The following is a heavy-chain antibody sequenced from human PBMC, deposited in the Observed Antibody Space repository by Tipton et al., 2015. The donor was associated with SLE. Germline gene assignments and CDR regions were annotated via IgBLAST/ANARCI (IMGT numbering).Heavy chain of an antibody. CDR1: GYTFTAYY. D-gene: IGHD6-19*01. CDR2: INPISGDT. Sequence: QVQLVQSGAEVRRPGASVIVSCKASGYTFTAYYIHWVRQAPGQGLEWMGRINPISGDTDYEQRFRGRVTMTRDRSINTAYMDLTGLRSDDTAVYYCAEGVSVAGTHDAFDIWGQGTTVSVSS. J-gene: IGHJ3*02. CDR3: AEGVSVAGTHDAFDI. V-gene: IGHV1-2*06.